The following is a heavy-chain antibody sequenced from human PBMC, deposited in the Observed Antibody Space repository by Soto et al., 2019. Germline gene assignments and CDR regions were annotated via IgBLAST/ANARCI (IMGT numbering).Heavy chain of an antibody. CDR3: ARGSLYYYDSSGYYGY. J-gene: IGHJ4*02. Sequence: ASVKVSGKASGYTFTSYDINWVRQATGQGLEWMGWMNPNSGNTGYAQKFQGRVTMTRNTSISTAYMELSSLRSEDTAVYYCARGSLYYYDSSGYYGYWGQGTLVTVSS. V-gene: IGHV1-8*01. CDR2: MNPNSGNT. CDR1: GYTFTSYD. D-gene: IGHD3-22*01.